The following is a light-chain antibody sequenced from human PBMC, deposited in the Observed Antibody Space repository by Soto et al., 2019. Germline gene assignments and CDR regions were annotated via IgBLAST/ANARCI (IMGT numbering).Light chain of an antibody. CDR2: AAS. V-gene: IGKV1-39*01. CDR1: QTINKY. J-gene: IGKJ1*01. CDR3: QQTYGSPGA. Sequence: DIHLTQSPSSLSASVEDSVTITCRSSQTINKYLNWYQHRPGKAPKLLIYAASSLQTGVPTRFSGAGAGTFFTLTISNLQLEDVASYYCQQTYGSPGAFGRGTKVEI.